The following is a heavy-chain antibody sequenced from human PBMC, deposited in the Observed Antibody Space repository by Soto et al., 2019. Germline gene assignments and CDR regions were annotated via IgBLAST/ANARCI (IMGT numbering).Heavy chain of an antibody. V-gene: IGHV3-23*01. CDR3: SKEWSDARTREKCGLVDY. CDR1: GFTFSSYA. J-gene: IGHJ4*02. CDR2: IRAGGTST. Sequence: QPGGSLRLSCAASGFTFSSYAMAWVRQAPGKGLEWVSTIRAGGTSTYYADSVEGRFSISRDNSKNTLYLQMNSLRAEDTVVYFCSKEWSDARTREKCGLVDYWGQGALVTVSS. D-gene: IGHD2-8*01.